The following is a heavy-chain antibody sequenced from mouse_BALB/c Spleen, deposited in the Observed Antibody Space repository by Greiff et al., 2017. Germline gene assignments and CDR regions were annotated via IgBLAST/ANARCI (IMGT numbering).Heavy chain of an antibody. V-gene: IGHV2-2*02. CDR2: IWSGGST. J-gene: IGHJ4*01. CDR3: ARQDTTGLYAMDY. Sequence: QVQLKESGPGLVQPSQSLSITCTVSGFSLTSYGVHWVRQSPGKGLEWLGVIWSGGSTDYNAAFISRLSISKDNSKSQVFFKMNSLQANDTAIYYCARQDTTGLYAMDYWGQGTSVTVSS. CDR1: GFSLTSYG. D-gene: IGHD1-1*01.